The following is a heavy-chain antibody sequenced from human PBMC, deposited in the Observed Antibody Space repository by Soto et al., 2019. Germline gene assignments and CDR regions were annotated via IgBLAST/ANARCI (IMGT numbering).Heavy chain of an antibody. J-gene: IGHJ4*02. CDR1: GGSVSSGSYY. D-gene: IGHD1-26*01. CDR3: ARERVVGATDY. V-gene: IGHV4-61*01. CDR2: IYYSGGT. Sequence: QLQESGPGLVKPSETLSLTCTVSGGSVSSGSYYCSWIRQPPGKGLEWIGYIYYSGGTNYNSSLKSRVTISVDTSKNQFSLKLSSVTAADTAVYYCARERVVGATDYWGQGTLVTVSS.